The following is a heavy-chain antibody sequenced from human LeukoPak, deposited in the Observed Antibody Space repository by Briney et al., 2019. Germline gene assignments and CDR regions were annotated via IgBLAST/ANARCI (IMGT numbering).Heavy chain of an antibody. CDR3: VRDLGELPTY. V-gene: IGHV3-74*01. CDR1: GFTFSSYW. D-gene: IGHD1-26*01. CDR2: ISSDGITT. Sequence: GSLRLSCAASGFTFSSYWMYWVRQAPGKGLVLVSRISSDGITTNYAGAVKGPFTMSRDSAKHTLFLQMNTLRAEDTAVYYCVRDLGELPTYWGQGTLVTVSS. J-gene: IGHJ4*02.